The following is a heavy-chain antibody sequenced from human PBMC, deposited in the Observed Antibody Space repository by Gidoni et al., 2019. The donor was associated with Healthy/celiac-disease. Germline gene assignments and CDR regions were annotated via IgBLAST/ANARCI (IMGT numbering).Heavy chain of an antibody. CDR2: IIPILGIA. J-gene: IGHJ6*02. Sequence: QVQLVQSGAEVKKPGSSVKVSCKASGGTFSSYAISWVRHAPGQGLEWMGRIIPILGIANYAQKFQGRVTITADKSTSTAYMELSSLRSEDTAVYYCAWGGFYYGSGSYYYGMDVWGQGTTVTVSS. D-gene: IGHD3-10*01. CDR1: GGTFSSYA. V-gene: IGHV1-69*04. CDR3: AWGGFYYGSGSYYYGMDV.